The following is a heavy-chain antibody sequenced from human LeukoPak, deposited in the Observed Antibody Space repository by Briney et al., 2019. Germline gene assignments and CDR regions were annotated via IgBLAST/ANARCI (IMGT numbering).Heavy chain of an antibody. CDR1: GFTFSSYG. J-gene: IGHJ3*02. V-gene: IGHV3-23*01. CDR3: ARARSSYGYGDAFDI. Sequence: GGTLRLSCAAPGFTFSSYGMSWVRQAPGKGLEWVSGISGSGDSTYYADSVKGRFTISRDNSKNTLYLQMNSLRAEDTAVYYCARARSSYGYGDAFDIWGQGTMVTVSS. D-gene: IGHD5-18*01. CDR2: ISGSGDST.